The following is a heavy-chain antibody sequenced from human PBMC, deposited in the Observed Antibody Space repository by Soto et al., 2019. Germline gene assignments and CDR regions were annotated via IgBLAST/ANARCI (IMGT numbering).Heavy chain of an antibody. V-gene: IGHV4-4*02. J-gene: IGHJ4*02. Sequence: SETLSLTCAISGDSISSSNSISNSNWWSWVRQPPGKGLEWIGEIYHSGTTNYNPSLKSRVTMSVDTSKNQFSLKLTSVTAVDTAVYYCARREIQGPIDDWGQGTLVTVSS. D-gene: IGHD1-26*01. CDR3: ARREIQGPIDD. CDR2: IYHSGTT. CDR1: GDSISSSNSISNSNW.